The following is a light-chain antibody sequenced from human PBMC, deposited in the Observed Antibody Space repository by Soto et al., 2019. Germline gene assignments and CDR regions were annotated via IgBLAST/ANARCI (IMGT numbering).Light chain of an antibody. V-gene: IGKV3-11*01. Sequence: EIVLTQSPVTLSLSPGGRATLSCRASQSVGNYLAWYQQKPGQAPRLLIYDASKRVTGIPARFSGSGSGTDFTLTISSLEPEDFVVYYCQQRSSWPHFTFGPGTKVDIK. J-gene: IGKJ3*01. CDR3: QQRSSWPHFT. CDR1: QSVGNY. CDR2: DAS.